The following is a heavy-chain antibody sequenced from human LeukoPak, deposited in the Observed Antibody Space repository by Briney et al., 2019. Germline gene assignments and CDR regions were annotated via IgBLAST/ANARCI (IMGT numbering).Heavy chain of an antibody. J-gene: IGHJ6*02. CDR2: IKQDGSEK. CDR1: GFTFSSYW. Sequence: GGSLRLSCAASGFTFSSYWMSWVRQAPGEGLEWVANIKQDGSEKYYVDSVKGRFTISRDNAKNSLYLQMNSLRAEDTAVYYCARQDPIDYYYGMDVWGQGTTVTVSS. V-gene: IGHV3-7*01. CDR3: ARQDPIDYYYGMDV.